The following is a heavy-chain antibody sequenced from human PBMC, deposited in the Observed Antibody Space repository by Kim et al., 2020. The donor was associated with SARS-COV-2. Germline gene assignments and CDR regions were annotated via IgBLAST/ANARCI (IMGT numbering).Heavy chain of an antibody. CDR3: ARDGSSFSEVCYYYGMDV. CDR1: GGSISSYY. D-gene: IGHD1-26*01. Sequence: SETLSLTCTVSGGSISSYYWSWIRQPPGKGLEWIGYIYYSGSTNYNPSLKSRVTISVDTSKNQFSLKLSSVTTADTAVYYFARDGSSFSEVCYYYGMDV. CDR2: IYYSGST. V-gene: IGHV4-59*13. J-gene: IGHJ6*01.